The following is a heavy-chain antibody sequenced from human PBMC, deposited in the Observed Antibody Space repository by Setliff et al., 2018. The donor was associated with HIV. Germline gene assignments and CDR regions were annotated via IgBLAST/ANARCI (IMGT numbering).Heavy chain of an antibody. Sequence: SETLSLTCTVSGDSISSDFYWGWIRQPPGKGLEWIGSTYHSGNTYYMPSLQSRVTISVDMSKNQFSLNLNSVTAADTAVYYCARGQGCGGGCHYAFEMWGQGTMVTVS. CDR1: GDSISSDFY. V-gene: IGHV4-38-2*02. CDR3: ARGQGCGGGCHYAFEM. D-gene: IGHD2-21*02. CDR2: TYHSGNT. J-gene: IGHJ3*02.